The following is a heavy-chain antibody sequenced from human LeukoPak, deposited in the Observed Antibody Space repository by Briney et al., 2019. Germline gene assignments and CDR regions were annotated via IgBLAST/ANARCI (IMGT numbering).Heavy chain of an antibody. CDR1: GGSISSYY. J-gene: IGHJ3*02. Sequence: ETLSLTCTVSGGSISSYYWSWIRQPPGKGLEWVSVIYSGGSTNYADSVRGRFTISRDNSKNTLHLQMNSLRVEDTAVYYCARGQSYYEAFDIWGQGTMVTVSS. CDR2: IYSGGST. D-gene: IGHD1-26*01. CDR3: ARGQSYYEAFDI. V-gene: IGHV3-53*03.